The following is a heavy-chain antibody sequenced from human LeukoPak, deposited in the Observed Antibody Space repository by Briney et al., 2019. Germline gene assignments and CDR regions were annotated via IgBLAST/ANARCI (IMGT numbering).Heavy chain of an antibody. CDR1: GGSFSGYY. CDR3: ALAQWLVNDAFDI. J-gene: IGHJ3*02. V-gene: IGHV4-34*01. Sequence: SETLSLTCAVYGGSFSGYYWSWIRQPPGKGLEWIGEINHSGSTNYNPSLKSRVTISVGTSKNQFSLKLSSVTAADTAVYYCALAQWLVNDAFDIWGQGTMVTVSS. D-gene: IGHD6-19*01. CDR2: INHSGST.